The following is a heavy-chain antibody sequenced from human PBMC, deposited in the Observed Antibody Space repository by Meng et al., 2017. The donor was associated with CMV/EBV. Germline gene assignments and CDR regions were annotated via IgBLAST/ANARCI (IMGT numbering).Heavy chain of an antibody. D-gene: IGHD3-3*01. V-gene: IGHV4-38-2*02. CDR1: GYSISSGYY. CDR3: ARGVQYYDFWSGFPGGPYAFDI. J-gene: IGHJ3*02. CDR2: IYHSGST. Sequence: ESLKISCTVSGYSISSGYYWGWNRQPPGKGLEWIGSIYHSGSTYYNPSLKSRVTISVDTSKNQFSLKLSSVTAADTAVYYCARGVQYYDFWSGFPGGPYAFDIWGQGTMVTVSS.